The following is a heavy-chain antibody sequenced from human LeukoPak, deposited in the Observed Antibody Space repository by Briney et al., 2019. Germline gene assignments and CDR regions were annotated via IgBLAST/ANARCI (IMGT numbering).Heavy chain of an antibody. Sequence: GESLKISCKGSGYSFTSYWIGWVRQMPGKGLEWMGIIYPGDSDTRYSPSSQGQVTISADKSISTAYLQWSSLKASDTAMYYCARRITIFGVVNNYFDYWGQGTLVTVSS. V-gene: IGHV5-51*01. CDR3: ARRITIFGVVNNYFDY. CDR1: GYSFTSYW. J-gene: IGHJ4*02. CDR2: IYPGDSDT. D-gene: IGHD3-3*01.